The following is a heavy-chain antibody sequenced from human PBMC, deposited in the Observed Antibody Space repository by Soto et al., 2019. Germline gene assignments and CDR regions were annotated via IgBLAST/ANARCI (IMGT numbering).Heavy chain of an antibody. CDR2: IIPIGATV. Sequence: QVQLVQSGAEVKKPGSSVKVSCKASGGTFSNYALISWVRQAPGQGLEWMGGIIPIGATVNYAQKFQGRVXXTADESTSTVYMDLGSLRSEDTAVYYCARDLRGFGYTYADVWGQGTTVTVSS. V-gene: IGHV1-69*12. CDR1: GGTFSNYA. D-gene: IGHD3-10*01. CDR3: ARDLRGFGYTYADV. J-gene: IGHJ6*02.